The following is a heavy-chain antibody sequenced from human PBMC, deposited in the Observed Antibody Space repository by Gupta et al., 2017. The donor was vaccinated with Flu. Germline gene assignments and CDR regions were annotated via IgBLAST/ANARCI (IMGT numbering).Heavy chain of an antibody. J-gene: IGHJ4*02. V-gene: IGHV1-18*01. Sequence: QVQLVQSGDEVKKPEASVKVSCKASGYTFTSYGISWVRQAPGQGLEWMGWISTYNDNTNYAQKFQGRVTMTTDTSTSIAYMELRSLRSDDTAVYYCARDPLPGYSSSWYSDYWGQGTLVTVSP. CDR1: GYTFTSYG. D-gene: IGHD6-13*01. CDR2: ISTYNDNT. CDR3: ARDPLPGYSSSWYSDY.